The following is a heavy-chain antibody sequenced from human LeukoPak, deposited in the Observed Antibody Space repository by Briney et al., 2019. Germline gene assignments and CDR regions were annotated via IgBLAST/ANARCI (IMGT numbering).Heavy chain of an antibody. CDR1: GFTFSDYW. J-gene: IGHJ6*03. CDR2: ISGSGGST. CDR3: AKRATPSRIRNYYMDV. Sequence: PGGSLRLSCAASGFTFSDYWMTWVRQAPGKGLQWVSAISGSGGSTYYADSVKGRFTISRDNSKNTLYLQMNSLRAEDTAVYYCAKRATPSRIRNYYMDVWGKGTTVTVSS. V-gene: IGHV3-23*01. D-gene: IGHD1-26*01.